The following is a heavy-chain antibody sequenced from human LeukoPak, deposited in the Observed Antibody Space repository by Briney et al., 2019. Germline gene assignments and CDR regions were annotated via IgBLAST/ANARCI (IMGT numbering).Heavy chain of an antibody. J-gene: IGHJ5*02. CDR2: IYYSGST. D-gene: IGHD4-17*01. CDR3: ARIGTTDYGDYGDWFDP. V-gene: IGHV4-39*07. CDR1: GGSISSSSYY. Sequence: SETLSLTCTVSGGSISSSSYYWGWIRQPPGKGLEWIGSIYYSGSTYYNPSLKSRVTILVDTSKNQFSLKLTSVTAADTAVYYCARIGTTDYGDYGDWFDPWGQGTLVTVSS.